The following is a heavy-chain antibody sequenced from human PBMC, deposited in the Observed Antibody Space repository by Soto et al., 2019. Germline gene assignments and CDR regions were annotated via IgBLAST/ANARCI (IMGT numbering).Heavy chain of an antibody. J-gene: IGHJ4*02. V-gene: IGHV3-23*01. CDR2: ISGSGDST. CDR1: GFIFSNYA. CDR3: AKDSRIAVAGTSVY. Sequence: GGSLRLSCTASGFIFSNYAMSWVRQAPGKGLEWVSAISGSGDSTYYADSVKGRFTISRDNSKNTVHLQMNSLRAEDTAVYYCAKDSRIAVAGTSVYWGQGTQVTVSS. D-gene: IGHD6-19*01.